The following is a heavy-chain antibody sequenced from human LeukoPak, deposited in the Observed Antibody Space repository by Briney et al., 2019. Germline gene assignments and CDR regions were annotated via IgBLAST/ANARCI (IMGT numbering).Heavy chain of an antibody. CDR1: GGTFSSYA. V-gene: IGHV1-69*04. J-gene: IGHJ4*02. CDR3: AREQGNYYDSSGYLGLGYYFDY. D-gene: IGHD3-22*01. Sequence: ASVKVSCKASGGTFSSYAISWVRQAPGQGLECMGRIIPILGIANYAQKFQGRVTITADKSTSTAYMELSSLRSEDTAVYYCAREQGNYYDSSGYLGLGYYFDYWGQGTLVTVSS. CDR2: IIPILGIA.